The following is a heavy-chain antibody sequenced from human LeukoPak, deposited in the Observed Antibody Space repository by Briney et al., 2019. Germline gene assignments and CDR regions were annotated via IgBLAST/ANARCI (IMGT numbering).Heavy chain of an antibody. CDR1: GGTFSSYA. J-gene: IGHJ5*02. Sequence: ASVKVSCKASGGTFSSYAISWVRQAPGKGLEWMGGFDPEDGETIYAQKFQGRVTMTEDTSTDTAYMELSSLRSEDTAVYYCATLIMVRGVIWFDPWGQGTLVTVSS. CDR2: FDPEDGET. V-gene: IGHV1-24*01. CDR3: ATLIMVRGVIWFDP. D-gene: IGHD3-10*01.